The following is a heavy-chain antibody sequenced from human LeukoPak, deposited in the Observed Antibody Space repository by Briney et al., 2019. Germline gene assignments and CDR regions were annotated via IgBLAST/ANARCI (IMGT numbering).Heavy chain of an antibody. Sequence: SETLSLTCAVYGGSFSGYYWSWIRQPPGKGLEWIGEINHSGSTNYNPSLKSRVTISVDTSKNQFSLKLSSVTAADTAVYYCARIVVVPAASGQYYYYGMDVWGQGTTVTVS. V-gene: IGHV4-34*01. D-gene: IGHD2-2*01. CDR3: ARIVVVPAASGQYYYYGMDV. CDR2: INHSGST. J-gene: IGHJ6*02. CDR1: GGSFSGYY.